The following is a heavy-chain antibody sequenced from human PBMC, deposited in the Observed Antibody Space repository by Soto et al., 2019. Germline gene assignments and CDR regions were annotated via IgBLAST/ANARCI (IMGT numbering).Heavy chain of an antibody. J-gene: IGHJ4*02. CDR3: TRHSYTHPGIVDY. V-gene: IGHV4-39*01. CDR1: GDSINNNHYY. D-gene: IGHD3-10*01. Sequence: PSETLSVTCDVSGDSINNNHYYWGWIRQSPGTGLEWIASIYFTGSPQSNPSLRSRITISVDTTKNHFSLQLRSVTAADTAIYCCTRHSYTHPGIVDYWGQGTRVPVSS. CDR2: IYFTGSP.